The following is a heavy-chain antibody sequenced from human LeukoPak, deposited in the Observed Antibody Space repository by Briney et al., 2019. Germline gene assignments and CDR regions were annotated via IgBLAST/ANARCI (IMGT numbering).Heavy chain of an antibody. D-gene: IGHD6-19*01. CDR2: IRYGGSNK. V-gene: IGHV3-30*02. CDR3: AREGSQWLVAFDI. CDR1: GFTFSSYG. J-gene: IGHJ3*02. Sequence: PGGSLRLSCAASGFTFSSYGMHWVRQAPGKGLEWVAFIRYGGSNKYYADSEKGRFAISRDNSKNTLYLQMNSLRAEDTAVYYCAREGSQWLVAFDIWGQGTMVTVSS.